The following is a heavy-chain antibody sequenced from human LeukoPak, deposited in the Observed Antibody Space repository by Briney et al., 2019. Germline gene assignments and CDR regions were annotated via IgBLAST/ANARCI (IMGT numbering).Heavy chain of an antibody. Sequence: GGSLRLSCAASGFTFTKYWMTWVRQAPGKGLEWVGNIKQDGSEKFHVDAVKGRFTMPRDNAKNSLYLQMNSLRAEDTAVYYWARGRLAFGGVIADYWGEGTPVTASS. CDR1: GFTFTKYW. D-gene: IGHD3-16*02. CDR2: IKQDGSEK. CDR3: ARGRLAFGGVIADY. V-gene: IGHV3-7*01. J-gene: IGHJ4*02.